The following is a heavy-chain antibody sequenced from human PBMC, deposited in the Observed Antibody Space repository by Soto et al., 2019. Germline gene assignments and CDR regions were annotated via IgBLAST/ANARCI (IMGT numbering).Heavy chain of an antibody. Sequence: PSETLSLTCTVSGDSIGGVGYWSWIRQFPGRGLEWIGCISSSGSTYYKPALNNRISLSLDTSQNQFSQKLLSVTAADTAIYYCARSGVTGIVIPSHWFDPWGQGTLVTVSS. J-gene: IGHJ5*02. D-gene: IGHD2-21*02. CDR3: ARSGVTGIVIPSHWFDP. CDR1: GDSIGGVGY. V-gene: IGHV4-31*03. CDR2: ISSSGST.